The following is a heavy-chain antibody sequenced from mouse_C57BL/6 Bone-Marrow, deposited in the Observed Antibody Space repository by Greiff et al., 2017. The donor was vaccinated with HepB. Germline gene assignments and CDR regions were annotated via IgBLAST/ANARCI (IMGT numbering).Heavy chain of an antibody. CDR3: ARNPPRYFDV. V-gene: IGHV1-42*01. CDR2: INPSTGGT. CDR1: GYSFTGYY. J-gene: IGHJ1*03. Sequence: VQLQQSGPELVKPGASVKISCKASGYSFTGYYMNWVKQSPEKSLEWIGEINPSTGGTTYNQKFKAKATLTVDKSSSTAYMQLKSLTSEDSAVYYCARNPPRYFDVWGTGTTVTVSS.